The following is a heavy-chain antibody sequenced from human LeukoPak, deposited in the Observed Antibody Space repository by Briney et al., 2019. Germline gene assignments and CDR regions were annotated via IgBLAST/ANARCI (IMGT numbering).Heavy chain of an antibody. V-gene: IGHV3-21*01. CDR1: GFTFSSYS. D-gene: IGHD4-23*01. CDR3: ARDLVTPYYFDY. CDR2: ISSSSSYI. Sequence: PGGSLRLSCAASGFTFSSYSMNWVRQAPGKGLEWVSSISSSSSYIYYADSVKGRFTISRDNAKNSLYLQMNSLRAEDTAVYYCARDLVTPYYFDYWGQGTLVTVSS. J-gene: IGHJ4*02.